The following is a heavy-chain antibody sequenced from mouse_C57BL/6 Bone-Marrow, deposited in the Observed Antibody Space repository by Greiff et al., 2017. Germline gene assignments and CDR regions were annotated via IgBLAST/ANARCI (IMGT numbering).Heavy chain of an antibody. J-gene: IGHJ2*01. Sequence: QVQLQQSDAELVKPGDSVKISCKVSGYTFTDHTIHWMKQRPEQGLEWIGYIYPRDGSTKYTEKFKGKATLTADKSSSTAYMHLNSLSSEDSAVYFCARSDGPHYCDYWGQGTTLTVSS. CDR3: ARSDGPHYCDY. CDR1: GYTFTDHT. V-gene: IGHV1-78*01. CDR2: IYPRDGST. D-gene: IGHD1-1*01.